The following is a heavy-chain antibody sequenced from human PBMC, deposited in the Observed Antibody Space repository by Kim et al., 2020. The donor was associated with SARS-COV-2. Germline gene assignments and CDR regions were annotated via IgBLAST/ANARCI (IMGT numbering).Heavy chain of an antibody. Sequence: THYNPSVKSRVTISVDASKNQPSRKLNSVTAADTAVYYCARDQTASGMDVWGQGTTVIVSS. V-gene: IGHV4-59*01. CDR3: ARDQTASGMDV. J-gene: IGHJ6*02. CDR2: T. D-gene: IGHD1-1*01.